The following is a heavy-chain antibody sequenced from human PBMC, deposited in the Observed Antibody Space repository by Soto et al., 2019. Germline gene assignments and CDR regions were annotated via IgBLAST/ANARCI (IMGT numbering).Heavy chain of an antibody. J-gene: IGHJ4*02. V-gene: IGHV4-31*03. CDR2: IYYSGST. Sequence: SETLSLTCTVSGGSISSGGYYWSWIRQHPGRGLEWIGYIYYSGSTYYNPSLKSRVTISVDTSKNQFSLKLSSVTAADTAVYYCASSFTVPAAIGYWGQGTLVTVS. CDR3: ASSFTVPAAIGY. D-gene: IGHD2-2*02. CDR1: GGSISSGGYY.